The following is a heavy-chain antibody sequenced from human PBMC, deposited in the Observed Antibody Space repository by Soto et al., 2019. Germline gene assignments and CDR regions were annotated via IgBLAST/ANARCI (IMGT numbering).Heavy chain of an antibody. Sequence: PSETLSLTCAVSGGSISSGGYSWSWIRQPPGKGLEWIGYIYHSGSTYYNPSLKSRVTISVDRSKNQFSLKLSSVTAADTAVYYCARGFRDGYNPLPFDYWGQGTLVTVSS. CDR1: GGSISSGGYS. CDR2: IYHSGST. V-gene: IGHV4-30-2*01. J-gene: IGHJ4*02. D-gene: IGHD5-12*01. CDR3: ARGFRDGYNPLPFDY.